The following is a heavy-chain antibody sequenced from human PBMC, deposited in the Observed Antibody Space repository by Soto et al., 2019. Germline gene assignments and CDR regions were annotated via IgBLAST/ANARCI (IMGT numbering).Heavy chain of an antibody. Sequence: GSLIVSCAASGFTISNYSMNLVLQAPGKGLEWVSIISCSGSSAYYADSVKGRFTISRDNSKNTLYLQMKSLRAEDTAVYYCPKDAGFLTYNMDVCGQGTTVTVSS. CDR1: GFTISNYS. D-gene: IGHD3-3*01. CDR3: PKDAGFLTYNMDV. J-gene: IGHJ6*02. V-gene: IGHV3-23*01. CDR2: ISCSGSSA.